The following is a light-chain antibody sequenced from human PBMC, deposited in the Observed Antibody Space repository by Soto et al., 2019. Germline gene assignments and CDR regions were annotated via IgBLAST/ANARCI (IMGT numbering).Light chain of an antibody. CDR1: QGSSSY. CDR2: AES. CDR3: QQFNSYLFT. Sequence: DLQLTQSQSFLSAYVGDRVTITCRASQGSSSYLAWYQQKPWKAPKLLIYAESTLQSGDPSRFSCSGSGTEFTLTTSSKQPEDFATYYCQQFNSYLFTVGPGTKLASK. V-gene: IGKV1-9*01. J-gene: IGKJ3*01.